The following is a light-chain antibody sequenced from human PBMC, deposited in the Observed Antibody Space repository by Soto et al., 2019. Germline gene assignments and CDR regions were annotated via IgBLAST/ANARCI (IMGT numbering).Light chain of an antibody. CDR3: SSYTSSSTVV. Sequence: QSALTQPASASGSPGQSITISCTGTSSDVGGYNYVSWYQQHPGKAPKRMIYDVSNRPSGVSNRFSGSKSGNTASLTISGLQDEDEADYYCSSYTSSSTVVFGGGTKLTVL. CDR2: DVS. V-gene: IGLV2-14*01. J-gene: IGLJ2*01. CDR1: SSDVGGYNY.